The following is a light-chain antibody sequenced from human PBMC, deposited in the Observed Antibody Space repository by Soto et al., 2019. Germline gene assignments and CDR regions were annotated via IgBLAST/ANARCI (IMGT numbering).Light chain of an antibody. J-gene: IGKJ4*01. V-gene: IGKV3-20*01. CDR3: QQYGRSTYT. CDR1: QSVSSSY. CDR2: GAS. Sequence: EIVLTQSPGTLSLSPGERATLSCRASQSVSSSYLAWYQQKPVQAPRLLIYGASNRATGIPDRFSGSGSWTDFTLIITRLEPEDFAVYYCQQYGRSTYTFGGGTKVEIK.